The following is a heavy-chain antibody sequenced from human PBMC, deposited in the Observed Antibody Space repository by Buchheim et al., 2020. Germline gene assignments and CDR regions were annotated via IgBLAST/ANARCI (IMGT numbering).Heavy chain of an antibody. V-gene: IGHV4-4*02. CDR1: GDSISSTDW. CDR3: ARNFGLGGMDV. D-gene: IGHD3-16*01. Sequence: QVQLQESGPGLVKPAGTLSLTCGVSGDSISSTDWWNWVRQPPGKGLEWIGEINHSGTTNYSPSLKSPVTMSVDKSKKQFSLNLSSVTAADTAVYYCARNFGLGGMDVWGRGTT. CDR2: INHSGTT. J-gene: IGHJ6*02.